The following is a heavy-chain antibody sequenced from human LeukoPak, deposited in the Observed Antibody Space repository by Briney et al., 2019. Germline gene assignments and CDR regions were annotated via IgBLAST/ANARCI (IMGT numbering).Heavy chain of an antibody. CDR2: IKQDGSEK. D-gene: IGHD3-22*01. CDR3: AREGRGYKVAKFDY. J-gene: IGHJ4*02. Sequence: GGSLRLSCAASGFTFSSYWMSWVRQAPGKGLEWVANIKQDGSEKYYVDSVKGRFTISRDNAKNSPYLQMNSLRAEDTAVYYCAREGRGYKVAKFDYWGQGTLVTVSS. CDR1: GFTFSSYW. V-gene: IGHV3-7*01.